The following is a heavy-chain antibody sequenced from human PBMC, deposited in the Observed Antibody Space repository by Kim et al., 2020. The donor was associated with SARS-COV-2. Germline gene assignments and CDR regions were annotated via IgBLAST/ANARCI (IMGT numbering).Heavy chain of an antibody. Sequence: GGSLRLSCAASGFAFSNYAMHWVRQAPGKGLEWVAVISNDGSKKYSADSVKGRFTISRDNSRNTLYLQMNRLRPEDTAVYYCARGGDYYGSGTSIDYWGQGILVTVSS. V-gene: IGHV3-30*04. D-gene: IGHD3-10*01. J-gene: IGHJ4*02. CDR2: ISNDGSKK. CDR1: GFAFSNYA. CDR3: ARGGDYYGSGTSIDY.